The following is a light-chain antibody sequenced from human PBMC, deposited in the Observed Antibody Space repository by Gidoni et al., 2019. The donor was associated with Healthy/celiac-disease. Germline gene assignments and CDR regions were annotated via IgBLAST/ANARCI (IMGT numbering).Light chain of an antibody. CDR2: DAS. Sequence: ELVLTQSPATLSLSPGDRATLSCRASQSVSSYLAWYQQKPGQAPRLLIYDASNRATGIPARFSGSGSGTDFTLTISSREPEDFAVYYCQQRSNWPYTFGQGTKLEIK. V-gene: IGKV3-11*01. CDR3: QQRSNWPYT. CDR1: QSVSSY. J-gene: IGKJ2*01.